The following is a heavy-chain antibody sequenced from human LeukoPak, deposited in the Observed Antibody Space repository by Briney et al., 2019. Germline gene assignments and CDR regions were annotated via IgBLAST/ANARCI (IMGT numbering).Heavy chain of an antibody. V-gene: IGHV1-24*01. J-gene: IGHJ4*02. CDR1: GYILTEFP. Sequence: ASVKVSCKVSGYILTEFPIHWMRQAPGKGLEYVGGFDREGGETIYAQKFQGRVTFTEDTSTDTAYMDLSSLRSDDTAVYYCATRVDNGGDSVVDYWGQGTQVAVSS. CDR3: ATRVDNGGDSVVDY. D-gene: IGHD2-21*02. CDR2: FDREGGET.